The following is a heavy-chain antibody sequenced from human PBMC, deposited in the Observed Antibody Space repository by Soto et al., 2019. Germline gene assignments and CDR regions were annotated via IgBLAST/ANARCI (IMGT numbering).Heavy chain of an antibody. CDR1: GFTFSDYY. J-gene: IGHJ6*02. CDR2: ISGSGGRT. V-gene: IGHV3-23*01. Sequence: VGSLRLSCEASGFTFSDYYMSWIRQAPGKGLEWVSGISGSGGRTYYADSVKGRFTISRDNSKHTLYLQMNSLRAEDTAVYYCAKADDFWSGYHIYYYGMDVWGQGTTVTVSS. CDR3: AKADDFWSGYHIYYYGMDV. D-gene: IGHD3-3*01.